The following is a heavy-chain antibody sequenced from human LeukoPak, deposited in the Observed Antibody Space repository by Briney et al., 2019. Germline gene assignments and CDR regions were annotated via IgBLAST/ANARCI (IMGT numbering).Heavy chain of an antibody. V-gene: IGHV3-13*01. CDR2: IGIAGDT. Sequence: GGSLRLSCAASGFRFSTYDMHWVRQATGKGLEWVSTIGIAGDTYYPGSVKGRFTISRDNAKNSLYLQMNSLRAEDTAVYYCAFAALADDAFDIWGQGTMVTVSS. J-gene: IGHJ3*02. CDR1: GFRFSTYD. CDR3: AFAALADDAFDI. D-gene: IGHD6-6*01.